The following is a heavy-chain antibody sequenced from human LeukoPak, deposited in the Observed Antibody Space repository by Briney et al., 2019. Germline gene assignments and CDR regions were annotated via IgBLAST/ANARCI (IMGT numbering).Heavy chain of an antibody. Sequence: PGGSPRLSCAASGFTFSSYSMNWVRQAPGKGLEWVSSISSSSSYIYYADSVKGRFTISRDNAKNSLYLQMNSLRAEDTAVYYCARDSGYSSGWPVDYWGQGTLVTVSS. D-gene: IGHD6-19*01. CDR2: ISSSSSYI. J-gene: IGHJ4*02. V-gene: IGHV3-21*01. CDR1: GFTFSSYS. CDR3: ARDSGYSSGWPVDY.